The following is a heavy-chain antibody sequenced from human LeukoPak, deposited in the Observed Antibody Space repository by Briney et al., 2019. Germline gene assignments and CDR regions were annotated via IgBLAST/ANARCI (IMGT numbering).Heavy chain of an antibody. CDR2: ISSSSSYI. J-gene: IGHJ4*02. Sequence: KPGGSLRLSCAASGFTFSSYSMNCVRQAPGKGLEWVSSISSSSSYIYYADSVKGRFTISRDNSKNTLYLQMNSLRAEDTAVYYCAKEPYCSGGSCYQIWGQGTLVTVSS. D-gene: IGHD2-15*01. CDR1: GFTFSSYS. CDR3: AKEPYCSGGSCYQI. V-gene: IGHV3-21*01.